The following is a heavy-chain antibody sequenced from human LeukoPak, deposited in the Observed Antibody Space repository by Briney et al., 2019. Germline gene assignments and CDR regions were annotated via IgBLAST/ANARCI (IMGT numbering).Heavy chain of an antibody. CDR1: GGSIRSISSY. J-gene: IGHJ4*02. D-gene: IGHD5-18*01. Sequence: SETLSLTCIVSGGSIRSISSYWGRIRQPPGKGLEWIGSLYYSGSTYYNPSLKSRVTISVDTSKNEFSLKLSSVTAADTAVYYCASFTAMVNGDYWGQGTLVTVSS. CDR2: LYYSGST. CDR3: ASFTAMVNGDY. V-gene: IGHV4-39*01.